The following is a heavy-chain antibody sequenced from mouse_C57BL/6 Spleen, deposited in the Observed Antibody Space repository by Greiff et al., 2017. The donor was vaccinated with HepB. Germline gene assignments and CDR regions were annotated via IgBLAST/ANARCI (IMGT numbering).Heavy chain of an antibody. CDR3: ARRRAGPWYFDV. V-gene: IGHV1-50*01. D-gene: IGHD3-3*01. Sequence: QVQLQQPGAELVKPGASVKLSCKASGYTFTSYWMQWVKQRPGQGLEWIGEIDPSDSYTNYNQKVKGKATLTVDTSSITASMQLSSLTSEDSAVYYCARRRAGPWYFDVWGTGTTVTVSS. CDR2: IDPSDSYT. J-gene: IGHJ1*03. CDR1: GYTFTSYW.